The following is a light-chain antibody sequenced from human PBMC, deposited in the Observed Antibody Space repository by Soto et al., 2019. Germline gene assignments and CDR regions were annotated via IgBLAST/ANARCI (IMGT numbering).Light chain of an antibody. CDR3: QHYDNLLLT. Sequence: DIQMTQSPSSLSASVGDRVTITCQASQDISNYLNWYQQKPGKAPKLLIYDASNLETGVPSRFSGSGSGTDFTFTISSLQPEDIATYYCQHYDNLLLTFGGGTRWIS. CDR1: QDISNY. J-gene: IGKJ4*01. V-gene: IGKV1-33*01. CDR2: DAS.